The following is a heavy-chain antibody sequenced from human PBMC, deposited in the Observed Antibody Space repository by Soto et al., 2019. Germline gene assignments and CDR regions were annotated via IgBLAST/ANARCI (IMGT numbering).Heavy chain of an antibody. D-gene: IGHD1-1*01. CDR3: ARGRYGDY. Sequence: QVHLVQSGAEVKKPGASVKVSCKGSGYAFTTYGITWVRQAPGQGLEWMGWISAHNGNTNYAQKLQGRVTVTRDTSTSTDYMELRSLSSDDTAVYYCARGRYGDYWGQGALFTVSS. CDR1: GYAFTTYG. V-gene: IGHV1-18*01. CDR2: ISAHNGNT. J-gene: IGHJ4*02.